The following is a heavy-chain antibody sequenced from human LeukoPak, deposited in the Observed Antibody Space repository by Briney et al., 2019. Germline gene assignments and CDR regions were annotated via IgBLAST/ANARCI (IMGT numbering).Heavy chain of an antibody. CDR1: GDSVSSNSDA. Sequence: SQTLSLTFAISGDSVSSNSDAWNWIRQSPSRGLEWLGRTYYRSKWNNDYAVSARSRITINPHTSKNQCSLQLNSVTPEDTAVYYCARGRVGATLLFDPCGQRTLGTVSS. V-gene: IGHV6-1*01. CDR3: ARGRVGATLLFDP. J-gene: IGHJ5*02. D-gene: IGHD1-26*01. CDR2: TYYRSKWNN.